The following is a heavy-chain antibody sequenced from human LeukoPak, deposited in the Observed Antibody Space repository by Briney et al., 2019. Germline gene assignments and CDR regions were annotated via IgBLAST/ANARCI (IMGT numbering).Heavy chain of an antibody. D-gene: IGHD6-13*01. CDR1: GGSISSYY. CDR3: ARTTEAHSWRTRYYDYYMDV. Sequence: SETLSLTCTVSGGSISSYYWSWLRQPPGKGLEWVGYIYYSGSTNYNPSLKSRVTISVDTSKNQFSLKLSSVTAADTAVYYCARTTEAHSWRTRYYDYYMDVWGKGTTVTISS. J-gene: IGHJ6*03. V-gene: IGHV4-59*01. CDR2: IYYSGST.